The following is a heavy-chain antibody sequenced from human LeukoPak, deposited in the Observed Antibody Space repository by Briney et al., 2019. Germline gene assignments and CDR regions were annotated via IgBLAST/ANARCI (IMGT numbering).Heavy chain of an antibody. Sequence: PGGSLRLSCAASGFTFSSYAMSWVRQAPGKGLGWVSAISGSGGSTYYADSVKGRFTISRDNSKNALYLQMNSLRAEDTAVYYCAQDRQWLVPEYFQHWGQGTLVTVSS. CDR3: AQDRQWLVPEYFQH. V-gene: IGHV3-23*01. CDR1: GFTFSSYA. CDR2: ISGSGGST. D-gene: IGHD6-19*01. J-gene: IGHJ1*01.